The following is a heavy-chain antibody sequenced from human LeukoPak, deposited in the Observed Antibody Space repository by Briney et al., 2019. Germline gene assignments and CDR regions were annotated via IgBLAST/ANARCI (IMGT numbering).Heavy chain of an antibody. Sequence: GGSLRLSCVASGFTFTDYYMSCIRQAPGKGLQYVSYICFRVTYANYANSVKGRFTNSRDNAKTSLYLQMNSLRADDTAVYYGARGGYDILTGTSFFDPWGQGTLVTVSS. J-gene: IGHJ5*02. CDR1: GFTFTDYY. V-gene: IGHV3-11*05. CDR2: ICFRVTYA. CDR3: ARGGYDILTGTSFFDP. D-gene: IGHD3-9*01.